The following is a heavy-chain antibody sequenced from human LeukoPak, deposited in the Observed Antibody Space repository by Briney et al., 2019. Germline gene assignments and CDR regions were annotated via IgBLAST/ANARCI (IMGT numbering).Heavy chain of an antibody. CDR3: ARQYSYGRNFDY. D-gene: IGHD5-18*01. CDR2: IYYSGST. J-gene: IGHJ4*02. CDR1: GGSISSYY. Sequence: SETLSLTCTVSGGSISSYYWSWIRQPPGKGLEWIGYIYYSGSTNYNPSLKSRVTISVDTSKNQFSLKLSSVTAADTAVYCCARQYSYGRNFDYWGQGTLVTVSS. V-gene: IGHV4-59*08.